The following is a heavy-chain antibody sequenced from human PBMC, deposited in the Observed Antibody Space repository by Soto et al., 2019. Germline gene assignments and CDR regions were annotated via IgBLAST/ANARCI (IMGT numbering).Heavy chain of an antibody. D-gene: IGHD2-21*01. CDR1: GGSISGGTSS. V-gene: IGHV4-31*03. CDR2: IYFSGST. Sequence: QVQLQESGPGLVKPSQTLSLTCTVSGGSISGGTSSWTWIRQPPGQGLEWIGYIYFSGSTYYNPSLKSRVIISVDTSKNQFSLRLSSVTAADTAVYYCARGDWPTQMDVWGQGTTVTVSS. CDR3: ARGDWPTQMDV. J-gene: IGHJ6*02.